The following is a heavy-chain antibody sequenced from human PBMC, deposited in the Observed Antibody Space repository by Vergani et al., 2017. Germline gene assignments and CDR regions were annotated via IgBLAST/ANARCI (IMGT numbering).Heavy chain of an antibody. D-gene: IGHD3-9*01. Sequence: QVQLVQSGAEVKKPGASVKVSCKASGYTFTGYYMHWVRQAPGQGLEWMGWINPNSGGTNYAQKFQGRVTMTRDTSISTAYMELSRLRSDDTAVYYCARDLLDYDISHNYYYGMEVWGQGTTVTVSS. J-gene: IGHJ6*02. CDR2: INPNSGGT. CDR1: GYTFTGYY. V-gene: IGHV1-2*02. CDR3: ARDLLDYDISHNYYYGMEV.